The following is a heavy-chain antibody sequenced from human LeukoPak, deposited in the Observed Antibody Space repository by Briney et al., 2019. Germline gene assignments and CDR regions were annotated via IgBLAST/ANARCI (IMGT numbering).Heavy chain of an antibody. J-gene: IGHJ4*02. CDR1: GITFSDFC. D-gene: IGHD6-19*01. CDR3: AKAGEIAVADVDY. CDR2: TSGSGGST. V-gene: IGHV3-23*01. Sequence: GGSLRLSCAASGITFSDFCMSWIRQAPGKGLEWVSATSGSGGSTYYADSVKGRFTISRDNSKNTLYLQMNSLRAEDAAVYYCAKAGEIAVADVDYWGQGTLVTVSS.